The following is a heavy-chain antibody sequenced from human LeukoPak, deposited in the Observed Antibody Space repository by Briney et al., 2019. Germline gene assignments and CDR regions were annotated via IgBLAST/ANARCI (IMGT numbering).Heavy chain of an antibody. CDR1: GFTFSSYW. CDR2: IKQDGSDT. J-gene: IGHJ4*02. D-gene: IGHD5-18*01. Sequence: PGGSLRLSCAASGFTFSSYWMSWVRQAPGKGLEWVASIKQDGSDTYYVDSVKGRFTISRDNAKNSLYLQMNSLRVEDTALYYCARGRQLWPSYQPYYFDYWGQGTLVTVSS. V-gene: IGHV3-7*01. CDR3: ARGRQLWPSYQPYYFDY.